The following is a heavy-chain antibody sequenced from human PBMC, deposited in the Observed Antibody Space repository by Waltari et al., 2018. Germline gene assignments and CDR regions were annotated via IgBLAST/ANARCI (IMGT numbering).Heavy chain of an antibody. CDR1: GGSITSSDYY. J-gene: IGHJ5*02. D-gene: IGHD3-16*01. CDR2: IPDSGST. V-gene: IGHV4-30-4*01. CDR3: AREIYTTNWFDP. Sequence: QVQLQQSGPGLVKSSQTLSLTCTVSGGSITSSDYYWSWIRQSPGKGREWIGYIPDSGSTYYNSSLKSRVTISMDTSRNQFSLRLTSVTDADTAVYYCAREIYTTNWFDPWGQGSLVTVSS.